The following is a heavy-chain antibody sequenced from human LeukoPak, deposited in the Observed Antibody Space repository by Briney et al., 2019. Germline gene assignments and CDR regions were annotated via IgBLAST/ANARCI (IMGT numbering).Heavy chain of an antibody. CDR3: ARGREQWLVEFDY. CDR1: GGSSSGYY. J-gene: IGHJ4*02. Sequence: SETLSLTCVLYGGSSSGYYWSWIRQPPGKGLEWIGEINHSGSTNYNPSLKSRVTISIDTSKNQFSLQLSSVTAADTAVYYCARGREQWLVEFDYWGQGTLVTVSS. V-gene: IGHV4-34*01. CDR2: INHSGST. D-gene: IGHD6-19*01.